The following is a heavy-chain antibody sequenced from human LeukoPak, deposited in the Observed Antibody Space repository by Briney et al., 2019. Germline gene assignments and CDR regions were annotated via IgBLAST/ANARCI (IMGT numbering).Heavy chain of an antibody. D-gene: IGHD5-18*01. Sequence: GGSLRLSCAASGFTFSTYAVNWVRQAPGKGLEWVSAISGSGGGTYYADSVKGRFTISRDNSKNTLYLQMNSLRAEDTAVYYCARGIQLWSSYFDYWGQGTLVTVSS. CDR2: ISGSGGGT. CDR3: ARGIQLWSSYFDY. V-gene: IGHV3-23*01. J-gene: IGHJ4*02. CDR1: GFTFSTYA.